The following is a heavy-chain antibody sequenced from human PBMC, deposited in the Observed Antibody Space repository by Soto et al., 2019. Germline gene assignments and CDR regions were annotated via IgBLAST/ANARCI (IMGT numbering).Heavy chain of an antibody. J-gene: IGHJ4*02. Sequence: PGGSLRLSCAASGFTFSTYEMMWVRQAPGKGLEWVSYISSSGSTTYYADSVRGRFTISRDNAKNSLHLQMNSLRAEDTAVYYCATSLSGYYYNYWGQGTLVTVSS. D-gene: IGHD3-22*01. CDR2: ISSSGSTT. CDR1: GFTFSTYE. V-gene: IGHV3-48*03. CDR3: ATSLSGYYYNY.